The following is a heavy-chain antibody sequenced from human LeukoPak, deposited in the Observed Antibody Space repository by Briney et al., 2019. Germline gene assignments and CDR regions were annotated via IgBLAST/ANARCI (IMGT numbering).Heavy chain of an antibody. V-gene: IGHV3-53*01. J-gene: IGHJ4*02. CDR2: IYSDNT. CDR1: GFTVSSNS. CDR3: ARRAGAYSHPYDY. Sequence: GGSLRLSCTVSGFTVSSNSMSWGRQAPGKGLEWVSFIYSDNTHYSDSVKGRFTISRENSKNTLYLQMNSLRAEDTAVYYCARRAGAYSHPYDYWGQGTLVTVSS. D-gene: IGHD4/OR15-4a*01.